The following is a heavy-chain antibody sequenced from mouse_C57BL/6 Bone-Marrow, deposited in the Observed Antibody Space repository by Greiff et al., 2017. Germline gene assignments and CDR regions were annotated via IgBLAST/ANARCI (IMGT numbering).Heavy chain of an antibody. V-gene: IGHV14-1*01. Sequence: VQLQQSGAELVRPGASVKMSCTASGFNIKDYYMNWVKQRPEQGLEWIGRIDPEDGDTEYAPKFQGKATMAADTSSNTAYLQLSSLTSEDTAVYYSTTLMYPAWFAYWGQGTLVTVSA. CDR2: IDPEDGDT. CDR3: TTLMYPAWFAY. J-gene: IGHJ3*01. CDR1: GFNIKDYY.